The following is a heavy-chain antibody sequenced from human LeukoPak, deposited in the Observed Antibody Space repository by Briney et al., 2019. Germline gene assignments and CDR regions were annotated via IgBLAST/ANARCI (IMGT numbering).Heavy chain of an antibody. Sequence: SGGSLRLSCAASGFTFSSYGMHWVRQAPGKGLEWVAFIRYDGSNKYYADSVKGRFTISRDNSKNTLYLQMNSLRAEDTAVYYCAKDVRYCTNGVCQRNSYYFDYWGQGTLVTVSS. CDR3: AKDVRYCTNGVCQRNSYYFDY. CDR1: GFTFSSYG. V-gene: IGHV3-30*02. J-gene: IGHJ4*02. CDR2: IRYDGSNK. D-gene: IGHD2-8*01.